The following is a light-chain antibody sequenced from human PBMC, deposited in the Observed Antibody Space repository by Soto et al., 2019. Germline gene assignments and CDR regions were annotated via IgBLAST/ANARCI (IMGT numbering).Light chain of an antibody. V-gene: IGKV1-33*01. CDR1: QDISNY. J-gene: IGKJ2*01. Sequence: DILMTQSPSSLSASVGDRVTITCQARQDISNYLNWYQQKPGKAPKLLIYDASNLETGVPSRFSGSGSGTDFTFTISSLQPEDIATYYCQQLYTFGQGTKLEIK. CDR2: DAS. CDR3: QQLYT.